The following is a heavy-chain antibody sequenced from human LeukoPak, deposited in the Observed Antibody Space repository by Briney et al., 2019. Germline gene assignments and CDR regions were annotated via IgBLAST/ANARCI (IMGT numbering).Heavy chain of an antibody. V-gene: IGHV1-69*04. CDR3: ATRSRNPTLYYFDY. CDR2: IIPILGIA. CDR1: GYTFTTYG. J-gene: IGHJ4*02. Sequence: SVKVSCKSCGYTFTTYGITWVRQAPGQGLEWMGRIIPILGIANYAQKFQGRVTITADKSTSTAYMELSSLRSEDTAVYYCATRSRNPTLYYFDYWGQGTLVTVSS. D-gene: IGHD1-14*01.